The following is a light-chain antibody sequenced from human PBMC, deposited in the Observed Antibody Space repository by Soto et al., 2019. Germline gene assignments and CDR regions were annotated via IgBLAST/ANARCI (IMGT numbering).Light chain of an antibody. CDR3: QQYGSSPS. CDR1: QSVSSSY. CDR2: GAS. V-gene: IGKV3-20*01. Sequence: DIVLTQSPGTLSLSPGERATLSCRASQSVSSSYLAWYQQKPGQAPRLLIYGASSRATVIPDRFSGSGAATVITLTISRLDHEDFTVYYCQQYGSSPSFGGGTKVEIK. J-gene: IGKJ4*01.